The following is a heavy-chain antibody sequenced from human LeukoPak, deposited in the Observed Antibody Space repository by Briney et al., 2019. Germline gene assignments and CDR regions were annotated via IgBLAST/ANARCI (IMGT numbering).Heavy chain of an antibody. V-gene: IGHV1-2*02. J-gene: IGHJ4*02. CDR1: GYTFTSYY. CDR3: AREIAADKGFDY. D-gene: IGHD6-13*01. Sequence: ASVKVSCKASGYTFTSYYMHWVRQAPGQGLEWMGWINPNSGGTNYAQKFQGRVTMTRDTSISTAYMELSRLRSDDTAVYYCAREIAADKGFDYWGQGTLVTVSS. CDR2: INPNSGGT.